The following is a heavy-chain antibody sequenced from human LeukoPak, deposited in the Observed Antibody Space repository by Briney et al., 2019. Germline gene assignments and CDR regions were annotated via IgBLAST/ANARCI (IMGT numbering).Heavy chain of an antibody. CDR1: GFTFDDYA. CDR2: ISWNSGSI. Sequence: SLRLSCSASGFTFDDYAMHWVRQAPGQGLEWVSGISWNSGSIGYADSVKGRFTISRDNAKNSLYLQMNSLRAEDTALYYCARDRLLNGSGDYYYYYGMDVWGQGTTVTVSS. CDR3: ARDRLLNGSGDYYYYYGMDV. J-gene: IGHJ6*02. D-gene: IGHD3-10*01. V-gene: IGHV3-9*01.